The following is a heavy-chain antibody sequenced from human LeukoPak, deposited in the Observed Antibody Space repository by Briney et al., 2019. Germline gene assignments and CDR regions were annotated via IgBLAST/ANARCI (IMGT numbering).Heavy chain of an antibody. Sequence: SETLSLTCTVSGGSISSHYWSWIRQPPGKGLEWIGYIYYSGSTNYNPSLKSRVTISVDTSKNQFSLKLSSVTAADTAVYYCARASIDYDFWSGYYYNYYYYMDVWGKGTTVTVSS. V-gene: IGHV4-59*11. CDR1: GGSISSHY. D-gene: IGHD3-3*01. J-gene: IGHJ6*03. CDR3: ARASIDYDFWSGYYYNYYYYMDV. CDR2: IYYSGST.